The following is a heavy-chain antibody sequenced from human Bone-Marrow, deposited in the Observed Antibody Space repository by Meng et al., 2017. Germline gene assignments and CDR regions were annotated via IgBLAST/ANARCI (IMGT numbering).Heavy chain of an antibody. CDR1: LCTFSSYA. D-gene: IGHD3-9*01. CDR3: ARFRGALTGLDAFDI. CDR2: IFPIFGTA. J-gene: IGHJ3*02. V-gene: IGHV1-69*05. Sequence: SSVPVSCLASLCTFSSYAISWVRQAPGQGLEWMGGIFPIFGTANYAQKFQGRVTITTDESTSTAYMELSSLRSEDTAVYYCARFRGALTGLDAFDIWGQGTMVTVSS.